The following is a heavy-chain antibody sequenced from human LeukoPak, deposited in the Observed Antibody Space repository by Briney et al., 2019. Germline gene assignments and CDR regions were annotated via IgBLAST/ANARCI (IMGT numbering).Heavy chain of an antibody. D-gene: IGHD3-3*02. CDR2: MNPNSGNT. J-gene: IGHJ5*02. CDR3: ARGRGKSPFSRLNWFDP. Sequence: ASVKVSCKASGYTFTSYDINWVQQATGQGLEWMGWMNPNSGNTGYAQKFQGRVTMTRNTSISTAYMELSSLRSEDTAVYYCARGRGKSPFSRLNWFDPWGQGPLVTVYS. V-gene: IGHV1-8*01. CDR1: GYTFTSYD.